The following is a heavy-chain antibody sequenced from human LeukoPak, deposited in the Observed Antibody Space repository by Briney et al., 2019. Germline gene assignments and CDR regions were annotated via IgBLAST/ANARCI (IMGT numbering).Heavy chain of an antibody. CDR3: ARENTVTTIDP. D-gene: IGHD4-11*01. Sequence: ASVKVSCKASGYTFTNYAMNWVRQAPGQGLEWMGWINTNTGNPTYAQGFTGRFVFSLDTSVSTAYLQISSLKAEDTAVYYCARENTVTTIDPWGQGTLVTVFS. J-gene: IGHJ5*02. CDR2: INTNTGNP. CDR1: GYTFTNYA. V-gene: IGHV7-4-1*02.